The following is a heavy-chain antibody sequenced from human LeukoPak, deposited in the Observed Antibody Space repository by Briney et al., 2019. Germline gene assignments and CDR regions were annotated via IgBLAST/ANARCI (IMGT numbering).Heavy chain of an antibody. J-gene: IGHJ4*02. CDR1: GFTFSSYG. CDR2: IWYDGSNK. V-gene: IGHV3-33*01. D-gene: IGHD3-10*01. Sequence: GGSLRLSCAASGFTFSSYGMHWVRQAPGKGLEWVAVIWYDGSNKYYADSVKGRFTISRDNSKNTLYLQMNSLRAEGTAVYYCARGSWFGELLYDYFDYWGQGTLVTVSS. CDR3: ARGSWFGELLYDYFDY.